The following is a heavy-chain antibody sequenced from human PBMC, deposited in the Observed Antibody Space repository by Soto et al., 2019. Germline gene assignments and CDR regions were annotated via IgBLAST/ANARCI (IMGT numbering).Heavy chain of an antibody. J-gene: IGHJ4*01. Sequence: GGSLSLSCAGSGFHFYDFAMHWVRQAPGKGLEWVSGISWEGGSIGYADSVKGRFIISRDNAKNSLFLQMNSLTAEDTALYYCAKDHDEDFGYDLDYFN. CDR2: ISWEGGSI. CDR1: GFHFYDFA. CDR3: AKDHDEDFGYDLDYFN. D-gene: IGHD3-3*01. V-gene: IGHV3-9*01.